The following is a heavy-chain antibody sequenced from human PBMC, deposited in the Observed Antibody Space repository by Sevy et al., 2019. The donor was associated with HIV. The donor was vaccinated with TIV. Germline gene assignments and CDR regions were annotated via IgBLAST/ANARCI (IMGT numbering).Heavy chain of an antibody. CDR1: GFTFSSSA. CDR2: ISGSGDST. D-gene: IGHD4-17*01. Sequence: GGSLRLSCVASGFTFSSSAMSWVRQAPGKGLEWVSTISGSGDSTYFADSVKGRFTMSRDNSKNTLYLQMDSLRAEGTAVYYCAKGPDYGDYVGWIDPWGQGTLVTVSS. V-gene: IGHV3-23*01. CDR3: AKGPDYGDYVGWIDP. J-gene: IGHJ5*02.